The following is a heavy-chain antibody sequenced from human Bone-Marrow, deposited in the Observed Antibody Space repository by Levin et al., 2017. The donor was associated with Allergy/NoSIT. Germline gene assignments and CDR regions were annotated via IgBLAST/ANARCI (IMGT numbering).Heavy chain of an antibody. J-gene: IGHJ5*02. Sequence: GESLKISCAASGFIFSNYAMIWVRQAPGKGLQWVSAISGSDGGPYDGYTYYVDSVKGRFSISRDDSKNTLYLHMNSLTADDTGIYYCAKSAPGAVAGTSDWFDPWGQGTLVTVSS. D-gene: IGHD6-19*01. CDR2: ISGSDGGPYDGYT. V-gene: IGHV3-23*01. CDR1: GFIFSNYA. CDR3: AKSAPGAVAGTSDWFDP.